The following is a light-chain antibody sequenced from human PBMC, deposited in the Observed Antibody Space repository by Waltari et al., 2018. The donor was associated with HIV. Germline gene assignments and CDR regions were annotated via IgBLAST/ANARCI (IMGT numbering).Light chain of an antibody. V-gene: IGLV1-47*01. CDR1: SSNIGNNF. Sequence: SVLTPPPSASGTPGQRVAISCSGSSSNIGNNFVYWYQHLPGTTPKLLIYRNNQRPSGVPDRFSGSKSGNSASLAISGLRSEDEADYYCTSWDDSLSGWMFGGGTTLTVL. J-gene: IGLJ3*02. CDR3: TSWDDSLSGWM. CDR2: RNN.